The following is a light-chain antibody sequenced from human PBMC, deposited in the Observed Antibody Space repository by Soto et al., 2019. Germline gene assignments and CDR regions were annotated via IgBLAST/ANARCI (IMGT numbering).Light chain of an antibody. V-gene: IGLV1-40*01. J-gene: IGLJ2*01. CDR1: SSNIGAGYD. Sequence: QSVLTQPPSVSGAPGQRVTISCTGRSSNIGAGYDVHWYQQLPGRAPKLLIYGNTNRPSRVPDRFSGSKSGTSASLAITGLQAEDEADYYCLSFDSSLSVVFGGGTQLTVL. CDR2: GNT. CDR3: LSFDSSLSVV.